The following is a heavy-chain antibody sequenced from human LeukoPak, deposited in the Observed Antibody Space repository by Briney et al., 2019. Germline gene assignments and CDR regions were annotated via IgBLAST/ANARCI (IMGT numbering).Heavy chain of an antibody. J-gene: IGHJ4*02. V-gene: IGHV3-74*01. CDR3: HPLGYTSN. Sequence: GGSLRLSCVVSGFTSGFTFSSRWMHWVRQAPGKGLVWVSLVKNDGSTNYADSVKGRFTVSRDNAENALYLQMNNLRVEDTALYFCHPLGYTSNWGQGTLVTVSS. CDR1: GFTFSSRW. D-gene: IGHD6-13*01. CDR2: VKNDGST.